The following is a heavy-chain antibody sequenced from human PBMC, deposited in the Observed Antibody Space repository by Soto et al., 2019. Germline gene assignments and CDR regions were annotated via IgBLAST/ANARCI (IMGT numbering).Heavy chain of an antibody. Sequence: SETLSLTCTVSGGSVTSDEDYWTWIRQSPGKGLEWIGYISNSGSTGYNPSLKTRLSMSVDRSKNQLTLRLTSVTAADTAVYFCATESGSTYGYFDHWGQGTQVTVSS. CDR1: GGSVTSDEDY. D-gene: IGHD5-18*01. V-gene: IGHV4-30-4*01. CDR2: ISNSGST. CDR3: ATESGSTYGYFDH. J-gene: IGHJ4*02.